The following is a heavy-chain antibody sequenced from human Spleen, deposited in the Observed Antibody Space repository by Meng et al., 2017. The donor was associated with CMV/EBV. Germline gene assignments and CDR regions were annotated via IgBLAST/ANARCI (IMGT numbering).Heavy chain of an antibody. CDR3: ARRPLSVGGTSVDY. Sequence: ASVKVSCKASGYSFTSYSISWVRQAPGQGLEWMGWISAYNGNTNYAQKVQGRVTMTTDASTSTAYMELRSLRTDDMAVYYCARRPLSVGGTSVDYWGQGTLVTVSS. CDR2: ISAYNGNT. J-gene: IGHJ4*02. D-gene: IGHD1-26*01. CDR1: GYSFTSYS. V-gene: IGHV1-18*03.